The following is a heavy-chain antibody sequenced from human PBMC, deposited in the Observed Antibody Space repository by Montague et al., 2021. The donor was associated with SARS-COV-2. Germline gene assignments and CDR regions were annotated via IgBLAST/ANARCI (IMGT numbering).Heavy chain of an antibody. J-gene: IGHJ4*02. CDR2: SYYSGST. D-gene: IGHD3-10*01. Sequence: SETLSLTCTVSGGSISNSRYYWGWIRQPPGKGLEWIGSSYYSGSTYYNPSLKSRVTISVDTSKNQFSLKLSPVTAADTAVYYCAKHRRYYGSGSPDYFDYWGQGTLVTVSS. V-gene: IGHV4-39*01. CDR3: AKHRRYYGSGSPDYFDY. CDR1: GGSISNSRYY.